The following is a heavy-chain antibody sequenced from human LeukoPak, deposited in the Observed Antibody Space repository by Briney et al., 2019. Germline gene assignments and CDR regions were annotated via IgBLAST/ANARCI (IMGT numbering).Heavy chain of an antibody. CDR1: GFTFSSYG. D-gene: IGHD3-22*01. CDR2: IRYDGSNK. CDR3: ANFEDYYDSREGSFDY. V-gene: IGHV3-30*02. Sequence: QPGGSLRLSCAASGFTFSSYGMHWVRQAPGKGLEWVAFIRYDGSNKYYADSVKGRFTISRDNSKNTLYLQMNSLRAEDTAVYYCANFEDYYDSREGSFDYWGQGTLVTVSS. J-gene: IGHJ4*02.